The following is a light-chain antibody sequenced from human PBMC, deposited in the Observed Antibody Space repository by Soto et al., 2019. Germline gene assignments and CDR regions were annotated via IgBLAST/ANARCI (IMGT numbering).Light chain of an antibody. Sequence: DIQMTQSPSSLSASVGDRVTITCRASQSISSYLNWYQQKPGKAPKLLIYAASSLQSGVPSRFSGRGSGTECTLTISSLQPEDFATYYCQQSYSIRGTFGQGTKLEIK. J-gene: IGKJ2*01. V-gene: IGKV1-39*01. CDR1: QSISSY. CDR2: AAS. CDR3: QQSYSIRGT.